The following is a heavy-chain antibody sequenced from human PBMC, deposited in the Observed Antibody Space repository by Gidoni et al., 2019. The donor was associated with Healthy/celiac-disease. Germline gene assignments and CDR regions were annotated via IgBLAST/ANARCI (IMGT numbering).Heavy chain of an antibody. Sequence: QVQLVESGGGVVQPGRSLRLSCAASGFTFISYGMHWVRQAPGKGLEWVAVISYDGSNKYYADSVKGRFTISRDNSKNTLYLQMNSLRAEDTAVYYCAKEWGRNDFWSGLGYYYYGMDVWGQGTTVTVSS. D-gene: IGHD3-3*01. CDR2: ISYDGSNK. CDR3: AKEWGRNDFWSGLGYYYYGMDV. J-gene: IGHJ6*02. V-gene: IGHV3-30*18. CDR1: GFTFISYG.